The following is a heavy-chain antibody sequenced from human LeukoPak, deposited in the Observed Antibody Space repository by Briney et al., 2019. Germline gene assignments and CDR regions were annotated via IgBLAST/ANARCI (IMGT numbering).Heavy chain of an antibody. V-gene: IGHV4-61*01. CDR1: GGSVSIGRYQ. D-gene: IGHD6-6*01. Sequence: SETLSLTCTVSGGSVSIGRYQWSWVQQPPGPGLEWIGDIQYNGPPAYNPSLQNRVIILRDESRNQFSLRLSSVTAADTAVYFCARRKADRPRNYYIDYWGQGILVTVSS. CDR3: ARRKADRPRNYYIDY. J-gene: IGHJ4*02. CDR2: IQYNGPP.